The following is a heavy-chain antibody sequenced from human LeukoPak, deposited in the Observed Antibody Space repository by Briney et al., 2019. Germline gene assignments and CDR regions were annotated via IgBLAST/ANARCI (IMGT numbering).Heavy chain of an antibody. CDR2: IYYSGST. CDR3: ARVRLITMGAFDI. Sequence: SETLSLTCTVSGGSIGSFYWSWIRQPPGKGLEWIGYIYYSGSTNYNPSLKSRVTISVDTSKNQFSLKLSSVTAADTAVYYCARVRLITMGAFDIWGQGTMVTVSS. D-gene: IGHD3-10*01. CDR1: GGSIGSFY. J-gene: IGHJ3*02. V-gene: IGHV4-59*01.